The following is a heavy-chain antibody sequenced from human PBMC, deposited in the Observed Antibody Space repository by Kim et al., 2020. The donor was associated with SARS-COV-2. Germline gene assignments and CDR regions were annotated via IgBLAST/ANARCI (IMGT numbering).Heavy chain of an antibody. Sequence: SETLSLTCTVSGGSISSSSYYWGWIRQPPGKGLEWIGSIYYSGSTYYNPSLKSRVTISVDTSKNQFSLKPSSVTAADTAVYYCARDRMVVTAIDYWGQGTLVTVSS. CDR2: IYYSGST. J-gene: IGHJ4*02. D-gene: IGHD2-21*02. CDR1: GGSISSSSYY. CDR3: ARDRMVVTAIDY. V-gene: IGHV4-39*07.